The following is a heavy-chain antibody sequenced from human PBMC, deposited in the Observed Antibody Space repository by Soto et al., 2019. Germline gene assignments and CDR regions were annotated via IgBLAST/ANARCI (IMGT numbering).Heavy chain of an antibody. D-gene: IGHD6-6*01. CDR1: GFTFSSYA. J-gene: IGHJ6*03. Sequence: GGSLRLSCAASGFTFSSYAMSWVRQAPGKGLEWVSAISGSGGSTYYADSVKGRFTISRDNSKNTLYLQMNSLRAEDTAVYYCAKTGSSSFYYYYYYMYVWGKGTTVTVSS. CDR3: AKTGSSSFYYYYYYMYV. V-gene: IGHV3-23*01. CDR2: ISGSGGST.